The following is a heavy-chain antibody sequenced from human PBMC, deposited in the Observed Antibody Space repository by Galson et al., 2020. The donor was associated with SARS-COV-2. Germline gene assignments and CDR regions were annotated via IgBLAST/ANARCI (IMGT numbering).Heavy chain of an antibody. CDR2: ISHSGNT. Sequence: SETLSLTCAVSGYSITSGYYWGWIRQTPGKGLEWIGSISHSGNTYYNPSLKSRFTISVDTSKNQCSLTLSSVTAADTAVYYCVRDMVVTPGGGDCWGQGTLVTVSS. V-gene: IGHV4-38-2*02. D-gene: IGHD2-21*02. CDR3: VRDMVVTPGGGDC. J-gene: IGHJ4*02. CDR1: GYSITSGYY.